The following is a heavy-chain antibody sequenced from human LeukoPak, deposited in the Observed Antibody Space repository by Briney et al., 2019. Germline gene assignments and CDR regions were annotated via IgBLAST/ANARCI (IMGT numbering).Heavy chain of an antibody. J-gene: IGHJ3*02. CDR2: IIPILGTA. V-gene: IGHV1-69*13. CDR1: GGTFSSNT. CDR3: ARVWCSGGSCYSSRGAFDI. Sequence: SVKVSCKASGGTFSSNTISWVRQAPGQGLECMGGIIPILGTANYAQKFQGRVTITADESTSTAYMELSSLRYEDTAVYYCARVWCSGGSCYSSRGAFDIWGQGTMVTVSS. D-gene: IGHD2-15*01.